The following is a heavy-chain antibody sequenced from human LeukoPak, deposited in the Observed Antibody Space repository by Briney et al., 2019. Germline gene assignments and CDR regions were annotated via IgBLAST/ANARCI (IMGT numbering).Heavy chain of an antibody. CDR1: GFTFSSYS. J-gene: IGHJ3*02. V-gene: IGHV3-48*04. D-gene: IGHD2-15*01. Sequence: PGGSLRLSCAASGFTFSSYSMNWVRQAPGKGLEWVSYISSSSSTIYYADSVKGRFTISRDNAKNSLYLQMNSLRAEDTAVYYCARDFRVGSEDLDAFDIWGQGTMVTVSS. CDR3: ARDFRVGSEDLDAFDI. CDR2: ISSSSSTI.